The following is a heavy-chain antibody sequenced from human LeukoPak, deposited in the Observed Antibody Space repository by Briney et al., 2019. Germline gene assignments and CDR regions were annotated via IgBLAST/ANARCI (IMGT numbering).Heavy chain of an antibody. V-gene: IGHV3-7*03. CDR3: ARDYTGYFP. D-gene: IGHD3-9*01. CDR1: GFTFSSYW. Sequence: GGSLRLSCEAPGFTFSSYWMSWVRQAPGKGLEWVANIKTDGSEKYYVDSVKGRFTISRDNAKNSLYLQMNSLRAEDTAVYYCARDYTGYFPWGQGTLVIVSS. J-gene: IGHJ5*02. CDR2: IKTDGSEK.